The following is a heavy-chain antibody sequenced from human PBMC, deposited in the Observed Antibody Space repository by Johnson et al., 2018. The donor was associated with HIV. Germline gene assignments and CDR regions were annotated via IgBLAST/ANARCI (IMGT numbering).Heavy chain of an antibody. CDR3: ARDGYSSGWYGNDAFDI. V-gene: IGHV3-7*01. CDR1: RFTFSSYW. CDR2: IKPDGSEK. J-gene: IGHJ3*02. D-gene: IGHD6-19*01. Sequence: VQLVESGGGVVQPGGSLRLSCEASRFTFSSYWMSWVRQAPGKGLEWVANIKPDGSEKYYVDSVKGRFTIPRDNAKNSLSLQINRLRAEDTAVYYCARDGYSSGWYGNDAFDIWGQGTMVTVSS.